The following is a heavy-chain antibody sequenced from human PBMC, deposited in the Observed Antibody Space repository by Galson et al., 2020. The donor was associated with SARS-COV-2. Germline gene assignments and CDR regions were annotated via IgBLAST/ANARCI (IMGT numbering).Heavy chain of an antibody. CDR3: ARARGYSYYGMDV. Sequence: GGSLRLSCAAYGFTFSSYAMHWVRQAPGKGLEWVAVITYDGSNKYYADSVKGRFTISRDNSKNTLYLQMNSLRAEDTAVYYCARARGYSYYGMDVWGQGTTVTVSS. D-gene: IGHD5-18*01. CDR1: GFTFSSYA. CDR2: ITYDGSNK. J-gene: IGHJ6*02. V-gene: IGHV3-30*04.